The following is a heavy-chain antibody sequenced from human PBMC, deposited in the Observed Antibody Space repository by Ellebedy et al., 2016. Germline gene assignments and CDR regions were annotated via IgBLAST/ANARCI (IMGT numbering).Heavy chain of an antibody. CDR2: ISSGSTYI. CDR1: GFTFSSSN. V-gene: IGHV3-21*04. J-gene: IGHJ6*02. D-gene: IGHD1-26*01. Sequence: GGSLRLXCAASGFTFSSSNMNWVRQAPGKGLEWVSAISSGSTYIFYADSVKGRFTISRDNAKNSLYLQMNSLRAEDTAVYYCAREAGWELLHYYYYGMDVWGQGTTVTVSS. CDR3: AREAGWELLHYYYYGMDV.